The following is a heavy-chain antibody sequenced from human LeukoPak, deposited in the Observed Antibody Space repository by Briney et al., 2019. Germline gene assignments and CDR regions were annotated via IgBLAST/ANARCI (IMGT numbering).Heavy chain of an antibody. CDR3: ARALLALWFGELSPPSN. V-gene: IGHV4-34*01. CDR1: GGSLSGYY. D-gene: IGHD3-10*01. CDR2: INHSGST. Sequence: SSETLSLTCAVYGGSLSGYYWSWIRQPPGKGLEWIGEINHSGSTNYNPSLKSRVTISVDTSKNQFSLKLSSVTAADTAVYYCARALLALWFGELSPPSNWGQGTLVTVSP. J-gene: IGHJ4*02.